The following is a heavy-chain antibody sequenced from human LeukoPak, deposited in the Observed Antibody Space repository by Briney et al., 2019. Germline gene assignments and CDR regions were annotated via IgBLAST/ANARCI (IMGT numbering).Heavy chain of an antibody. V-gene: IGHV4-59*12. Sequence: SETLSLTCTVSGGSISSYYWSWIRQPPGKGLEWIGYIYHSGSTYYNPSLKSRVTISVDRSKNQFSLKLSSVTAADTAVYYCARDRVVDGMDVWGQGTTVTVSS. CDR2: IYHSGST. CDR1: GGSISSYY. CDR3: ARDRVVDGMDV. J-gene: IGHJ6*02. D-gene: IGHD2-21*01.